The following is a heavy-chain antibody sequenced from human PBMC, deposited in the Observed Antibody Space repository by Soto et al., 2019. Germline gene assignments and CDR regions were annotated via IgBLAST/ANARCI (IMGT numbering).Heavy chain of an antibody. CDR1: GFTFNNYA. V-gene: IGHV3-30-3*01. J-gene: IGHJ2*01. CDR3: ARDPLWGTAMVLWYFDR. Sequence: QVQLVESGGGVAQPGRSLRLSCAASGFTFNNYAMHWVRPAPGQGLEWVAVISYDGSNKYYADSVKGRFTISRDNFKNRLYLQMNGLSAADTAVYHCARDPLWGTAMVLWYFDRWGRGTLVTVFS. CDR2: ISYDGSNK. D-gene: IGHD5-18*01.